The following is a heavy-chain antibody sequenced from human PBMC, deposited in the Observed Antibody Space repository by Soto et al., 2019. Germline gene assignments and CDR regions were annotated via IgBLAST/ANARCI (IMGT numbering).Heavy chain of an antibody. CDR3: ARSVQSRYYYDSRGSEY. Sequence: QVQLVQSGAEVKKPGASVKVSCKASGYTFTSYAINWVRQATGQGLEWKGWMNPNSGNTGYAQKFMCRVTMTRSTSISTAYMERCSLRSEDTAVYYCARSVQSRYYYDSRGSEYWVQGTLVTVST. CDR1: GYTFTSYA. V-gene: IGHV1-8*01. J-gene: IGHJ4*02. D-gene: IGHD3-22*01. CDR2: MNPNSGNT.